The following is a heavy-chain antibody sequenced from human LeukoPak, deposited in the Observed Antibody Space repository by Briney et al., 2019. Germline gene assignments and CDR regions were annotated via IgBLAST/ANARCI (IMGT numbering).Heavy chain of an antibody. CDR1: GISFSSHG. Sequence: GGSLRLSCAASGISFSSHGMNWVRQAPGKGLEWVSTISGNGGDTYYADSVKGRFTISRDNSKNTLYLQMNSLRADDTAIYYCAKAPVTTCRGAYCYPFDYWGQGTLVTVSS. D-gene: IGHD2-21*01. CDR2: ISGNGGDT. J-gene: IGHJ4*02. CDR3: AKAPVTTCRGAYCYPFDY. V-gene: IGHV3-23*01.